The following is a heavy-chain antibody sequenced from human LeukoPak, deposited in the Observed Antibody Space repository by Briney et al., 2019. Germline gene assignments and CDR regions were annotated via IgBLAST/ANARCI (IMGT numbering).Heavy chain of an antibody. J-gene: IGHJ2*01. Sequence: SETLSLTCTVSGGSISSSSYYWGWIRQPPGTGLEWLGRIYTSGSTNYNPSLKSRVTMSVDTSKNQFSLKLSSVTAADTAVYYCARDRNWGLYWYFDLWGRGTLVTVSS. CDR2: IYTSGST. CDR1: GGSISSSSYY. CDR3: ARDRNWGLYWYFDL. V-gene: IGHV4-39*07. D-gene: IGHD7-27*01.